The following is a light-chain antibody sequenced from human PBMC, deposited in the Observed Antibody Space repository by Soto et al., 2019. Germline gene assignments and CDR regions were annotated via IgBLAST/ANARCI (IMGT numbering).Light chain of an antibody. J-gene: IGKJ1*01. V-gene: IGKV1-5*02. CDR1: QSISNW. Sequence: IQLAQSPSSLSASVGDGVTIICRASQSISNWLAWYQQKPGTAPKVLIYHASNLQSGVPSRFSGSGFGTEFTLTISSLQPDDFATYYCQQYNSYSFGQGTKVDI. CDR2: HAS. CDR3: QQYNSYS.